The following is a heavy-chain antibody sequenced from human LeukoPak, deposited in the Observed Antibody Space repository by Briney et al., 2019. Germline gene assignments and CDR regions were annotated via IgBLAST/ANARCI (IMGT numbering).Heavy chain of an antibody. D-gene: IGHD3-10*01. CDR3: ASGAYSSGSFVN. J-gene: IGHJ4*01. CDR2: LYYSGNA. V-gene: IGHV4-39*01. CDR1: GGSVSSSNYY. Sequence: SKTLSLTCSVSGGSVSSSNYYWGWIRQPPGEGLEWIGNLYYSGNAYSKPSLKSRLTISIDTSKNQFSLTLTSVTAADTAVYYCASGAYSSGSFVNWGHGTLVTVSS.